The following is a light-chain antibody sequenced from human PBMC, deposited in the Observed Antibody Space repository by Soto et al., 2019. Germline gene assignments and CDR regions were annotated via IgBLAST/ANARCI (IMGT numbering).Light chain of an antibody. Sequence: QPVLTQPPSASASLGASVTLTCTLSSGYSNYKVDWYQQRPGKGPRFVMRVGPGGIVGSKGDGIPDRFSVLGSGLNRYLTIKNIQEEDESDYHCGADHGSGNNFMYVFGTGTKLTVL. CDR2: VGPGGIVG. V-gene: IGLV9-49*01. CDR3: GADHGSGNNFMYV. CDR1: SGYSNYK. J-gene: IGLJ1*01.